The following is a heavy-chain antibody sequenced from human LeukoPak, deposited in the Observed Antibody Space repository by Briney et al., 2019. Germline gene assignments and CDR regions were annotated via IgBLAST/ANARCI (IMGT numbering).Heavy chain of an antibody. Sequence: SETLSLTCAVYGGSFSGFYWSWIRQPPGKGLEWIGEINHSGSTNYNPSLKSRVTISVDPSKNQFSLKLSSVTAADTAVYYCARKDGQEGVVVVPAATLDYWGQGTLVTVSS. CDR2: INHSGST. CDR1: GGSFSGFY. J-gene: IGHJ4*02. CDR3: ARKDGQEGVVVVPAATLDY. D-gene: IGHD2-2*01. V-gene: IGHV4-34*01.